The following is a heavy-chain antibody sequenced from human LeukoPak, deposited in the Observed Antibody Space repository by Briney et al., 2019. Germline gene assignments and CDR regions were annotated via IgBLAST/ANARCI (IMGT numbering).Heavy chain of an antibody. J-gene: IGHJ4*02. CDR2: IIPIFGTA. CDR1: GYTFTRYY. Sequence: GASVKVSCKASGYTFTRYYMHWVRQAPGQGLEWMGGIIPIFGTANYAQKFQGRVTITADESTSTAYMELSSLRSEDTAVYYCARGTGSDHDYWGQGTLVTVSS. CDR3: ARGTGSDHDY. V-gene: IGHV1-69*13. D-gene: IGHD1-14*01.